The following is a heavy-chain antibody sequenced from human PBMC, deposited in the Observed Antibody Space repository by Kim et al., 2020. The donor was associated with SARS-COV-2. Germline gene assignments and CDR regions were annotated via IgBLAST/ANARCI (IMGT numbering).Heavy chain of an antibody. CDR1: GGTFSSYA. D-gene: IGHD6-13*01. J-gene: IGHJ6*02. CDR3: ARGGSSSWPGDYYYGMDV. V-gene: IGHV1-69*13. CDR2: IIPIFGTA. Sequence: SVKVSCKASGGTFSSYAISWVRQAPGQGLEWMGGIIPIFGTANYAQKLQGRVTITADESTSTAYMELSSLRSEDTAVYYCARGGSSSWPGDYYYGMDVWGQGTTVTVSS.